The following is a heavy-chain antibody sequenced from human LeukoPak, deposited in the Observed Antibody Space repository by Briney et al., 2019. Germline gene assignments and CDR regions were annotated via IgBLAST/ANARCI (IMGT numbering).Heavy chain of an antibody. Sequence: GGSLRLSCAASGFTFSSYSMNWVRQAPGKGLEWVSSISSSSSYIYYADSVKGRFTISRDNAKNSLYLQMNSLRAEDTAVYYCARDHSLDYYGSGSYDYWGQGTLVTVSS. CDR2: ISSSSSYI. CDR1: GFTFSSYS. CDR3: ARDHSLDYYGSGSYDY. V-gene: IGHV3-21*01. D-gene: IGHD3-10*01. J-gene: IGHJ4*02.